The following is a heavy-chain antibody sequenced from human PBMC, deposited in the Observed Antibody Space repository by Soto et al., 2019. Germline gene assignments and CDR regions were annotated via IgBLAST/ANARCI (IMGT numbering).Heavy chain of an antibody. J-gene: IGHJ4*02. CDR3: VRGVGDY. Sequence: SETLSLTCAVSGGSISSGGYSWSWIRQPPGKGLEWIGYIYHSGSTYYNPSLKSRVTISVDRSKNQFSLKLSSVTAADTAVYYCVRGVGDYWGQGTLVTVSS. CDR2: IYHSGST. V-gene: IGHV4-30-2*01. CDR1: GGSISSGGYS. D-gene: IGHD2-15*01.